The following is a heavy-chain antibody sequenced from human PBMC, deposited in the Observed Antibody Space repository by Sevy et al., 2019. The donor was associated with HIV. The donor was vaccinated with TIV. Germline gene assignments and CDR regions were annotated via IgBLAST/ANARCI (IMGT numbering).Heavy chain of an antibody. J-gene: IGHJ4*02. Sequence: GGSLRLSCVASGFRFSSYWMHWVRRAPGKGLEWVANLKQDESEKYYAASVKGRFTISRDNAKNSVYLQMNSLRPEDTATYYCARGNSGSFDYWGQGTLVTVSS. CDR3: ARGNSGSFDY. CDR1: GFRFSSYW. CDR2: LKQDESEK. D-gene: IGHD3-22*01. V-gene: IGHV3-7*03.